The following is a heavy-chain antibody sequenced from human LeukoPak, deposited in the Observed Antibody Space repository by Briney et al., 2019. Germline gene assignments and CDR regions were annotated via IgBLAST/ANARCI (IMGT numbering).Heavy chain of an antibody. CDR3: ARDAFRAAAGTVDY. J-gene: IGHJ4*02. V-gene: IGHV3-33*01. CDR1: GVTFSSYG. CDR2: IWYDGSNK. D-gene: IGHD6-13*01. Sequence: GGSLRLSCAASGVTFSSYGMHWVRQAPGKGLEWVAVIWYDGSNKYYADSVKGRFTISRDNSKNTLYLQMNSLRAEDTAVYYCARDAFRAAAGTVDYWGQGTLVTVSS.